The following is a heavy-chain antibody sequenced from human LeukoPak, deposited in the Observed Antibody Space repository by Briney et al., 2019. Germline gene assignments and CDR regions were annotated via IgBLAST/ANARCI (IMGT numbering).Heavy chain of an antibody. Sequence: PSGTLSLTCAVSGGSISSNNWWSWVRQPPGKGLEWIGEIYYSGSTNYNPSLKSRVTISADKSKNQFSLKLSSVTAADTAVYYCARAAAAVARYYFDYWGQGTLVTVSS. V-gene: IGHV4-4*02. CDR2: IYYSGST. CDR3: ARAAAAVARYYFDY. J-gene: IGHJ4*01. D-gene: IGHD6-19*01. CDR1: GGSISSNNW.